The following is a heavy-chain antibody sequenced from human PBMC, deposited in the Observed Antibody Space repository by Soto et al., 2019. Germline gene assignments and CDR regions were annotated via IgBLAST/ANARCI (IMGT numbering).Heavy chain of an antibody. CDR2: IYYSGST. J-gene: IGHJ4*02. CDR3: ARLLGRWSRQSFXY. V-gene: IGHV4-39*01. CDR1: GGSISSSSYY. D-gene: IGHD6-13*01. Sequence: PSETLSLTCTVSGGSISSSSYYWGWIRQPPGKGLEWIGSIYYSGSTYYNPSLKSRVTISVDTSKNQFSLKLSSVTAADTAVYYFARLLGRWSRQSFXYWSQGTLVTVSS.